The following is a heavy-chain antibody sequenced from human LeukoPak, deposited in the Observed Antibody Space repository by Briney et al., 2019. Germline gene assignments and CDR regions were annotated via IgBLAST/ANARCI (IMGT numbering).Heavy chain of an antibody. V-gene: IGHV3-7*01. CDR3: ARSGRGVDSFYFYMDV. CDR2: LKHDGREKQDGSEK. Sequence: GSLRLSCAAFGFTFSQYWMSCVRQAPGEGLEWVAKLKHDGREKQDGSEKYYADSVKGRFTISRDNAKNSLSLQMNSLRAEDTAVYYCARSGRGVDSFYFYMDVWGKGTTVTVSS. D-gene: IGHD3-10*01. J-gene: IGHJ6*03. CDR1: GFTFSQYW.